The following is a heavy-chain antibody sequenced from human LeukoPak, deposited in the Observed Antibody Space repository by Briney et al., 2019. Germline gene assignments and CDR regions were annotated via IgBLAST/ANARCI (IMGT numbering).Heavy chain of an antibody. V-gene: IGHV1-46*01. CDR1: GYTFTGYY. J-gene: IGHJ3*02. D-gene: IGHD3-22*01. CDR2: INPSGGST. Sequence: ASVKVSCKASGYTFTGYYMHWVRQAPGQGLEWMGIINPSGGSTSYAQKFQGRVTMTRDTSTSTVYMELSSLRSEDTAVYYCASCRYYYDSSGYYYTDAFDIWGQGTMVTVSS. CDR3: ASCRYYYDSSGYYYTDAFDI.